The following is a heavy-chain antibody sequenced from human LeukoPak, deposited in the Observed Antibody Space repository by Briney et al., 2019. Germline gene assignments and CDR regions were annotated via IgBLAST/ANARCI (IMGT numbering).Heavy chain of an antibody. J-gene: IGHJ4*02. CDR1: GGSISSYY. V-gene: IGHV4-59*08. CDR2: IYYSGST. CDR3: ARLSMVGALDY. Sequence: SETLSLTCTVSGGSISSYYWSWIRQPPGKGPEWIGYIYYSGSTNYNPSLKSRVTISVDTSKNQFSLKLSSVTAADTAVYYCARLSMVGALDYWGQGTLVTVSS. D-gene: IGHD1-26*01.